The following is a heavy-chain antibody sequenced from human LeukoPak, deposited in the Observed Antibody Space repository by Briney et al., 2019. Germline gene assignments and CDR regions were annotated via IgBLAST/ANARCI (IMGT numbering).Heavy chain of an antibody. J-gene: IGHJ4*02. CDR1: GFTFSSYS. CDR3: ARGTTVTTRDY. V-gene: IGHV3-48*01. Sequence: PGGSLRLSCAASGFTFSSYSMNWVRQAPGKGLEWVSYISSSSSTIYYADSVKGRFTISRDNSKNTLYLQMNSLRAEDTAVYYCARGTTVTTRDYWGQGTLVTVSS. CDR2: ISSSSSTI. D-gene: IGHD4-17*01.